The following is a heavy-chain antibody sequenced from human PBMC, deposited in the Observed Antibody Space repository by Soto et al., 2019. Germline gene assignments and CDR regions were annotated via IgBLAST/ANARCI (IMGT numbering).Heavy chain of an antibody. CDR3: ARGGFWSGYYSYFDY. V-gene: IGHV4-31*03. Sequence: SETLSLTCTVSGGSISSGGYYWSWIRQHPGKGLEWIGYIYYSGSTYYNPSLKSRVTISVDTSKNQFSLKLSSVTAADTAVYYCARGGFWSGYYSYFDYWAREPWSPSPQ. CDR1: GGSISSGGYY. CDR2: IYYSGST. D-gene: IGHD3-3*01. J-gene: IGHJ4*02.